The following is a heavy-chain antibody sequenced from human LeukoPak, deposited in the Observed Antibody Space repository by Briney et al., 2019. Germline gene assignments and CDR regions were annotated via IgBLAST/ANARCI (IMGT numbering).Heavy chain of an antibody. D-gene: IGHD6-13*01. Sequence: PSETLSLTCTVSGGSISSSSYYWGWIRQPPGKGLEWIGSIYYSGSTYYNPSLKGRVTISVDTSKNQFSLKLSSVTVADTAVYYCARHIGTAAAGLGDYWGQGTLVTVSS. J-gene: IGHJ4*02. V-gene: IGHV4-39*01. CDR1: GGSISSSSYY. CDR2: IYYSGST. CDR3: ARHIGTAAAGLGDY.